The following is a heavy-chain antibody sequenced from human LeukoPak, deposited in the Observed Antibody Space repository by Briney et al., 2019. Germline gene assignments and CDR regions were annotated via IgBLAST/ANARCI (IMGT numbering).Heavy chain of an antibody. J-gene: IGHJ4*02. D-gene: IGHD2-2*01. V-gene: IGHV3-30*02. Sequence: GGSLRLSCAASGFTFATYGMHWVRQVPGKGLEWVAFTRYNGSNKYYVDSVKGRFTISRDNSKNTLYLQMNSLRAEDTALYYCAKTSCSTTSCPGDYWGQGTLVTVSS. CDR3: AKTSCSTTSCPGDY. CDR2: TRYNGSNK. CDR1: GFTFATYG.